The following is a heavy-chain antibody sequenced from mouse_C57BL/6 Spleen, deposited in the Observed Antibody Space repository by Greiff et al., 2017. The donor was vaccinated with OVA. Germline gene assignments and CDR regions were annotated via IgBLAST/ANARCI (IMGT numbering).Heavy chain of an antibody. J-gene: IGHJ1*03. CDR2: IWSGGST. CDR3: ARRGSYGSSSGWYFDV. Sequence: QVQLKESGPGLVQPSQSLSITCTVSGFSLTSYGVHWVRQSPGKGLEWLGVIWSGGSTDYNAAFISRLSISKDNSKSQVFFKMNSLQADDTAIYYCARRGSYGSSSGWYFDVWGTGTTVTVSS. V-gene: IGHV2-2*01. D-gene: IGHD1-1*01. CDR1: GFSLTSYG.